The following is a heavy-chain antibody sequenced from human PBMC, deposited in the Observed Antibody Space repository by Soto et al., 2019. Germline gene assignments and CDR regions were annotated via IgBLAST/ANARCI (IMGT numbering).Heavy chain of an antibody. V-gene: IGHV4-59*08. CDR3: ARLLAQGGYLDY. CDR1: GGSISSYY. Sequence: SETLSLTCTVSGGSISSYYWSWIRQPPGKGLEWIGYIYYSGSTNYNPSLKSRVTISVDTSKNQFSLKLSSVTAADTAVYYCARLLAQGGYLDYWGQGTLVTGLL. J-gene: IGHJ4*02. CDR2: IYYSGST. D-gene: IGHD3-10*01.